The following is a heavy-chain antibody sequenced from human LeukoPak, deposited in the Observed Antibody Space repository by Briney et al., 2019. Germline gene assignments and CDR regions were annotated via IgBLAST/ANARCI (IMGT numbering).Heavy chain of an antibody. CDR2: ISAYNGNT. D-gene: IGHD3-10*01. Sequence: ASVKVSCKASGYTFTSYGISWVRQAPGQGLEWMGWISAYNGNTNYAQKLQGRVTMTTDTSTSTAYMELRSLRSEDTAVYYCARVPGSGTYYWYYFDYWGQGTLVTVSS. CDR3: ARVPGSGTYYWYYFDY. J-gene: IGHJ4*02. V-gene: IGHV1-18*01. CDR1: GYTFTSYG.